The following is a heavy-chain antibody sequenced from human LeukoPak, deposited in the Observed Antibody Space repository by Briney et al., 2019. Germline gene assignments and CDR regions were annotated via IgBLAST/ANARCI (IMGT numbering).Heavy chain of an antibody. CDR1: GGSFSDYY. D-gene: IGHD3-22*01. J-gene: IGHJ3*02. CDR3: ARGDYDSSGPKDAFDI. CDR2: INHSGST. V-gene: IGHV4-34*01. Sequence: PSETLSLTCAVYGGSFSDYYWSWIRQPPGKGREWIGEINHSGSTNYKVSLKSRVTISVDTSKNQFSLKLSSVTAADTAFYYCARGDYDSSGPKDAFDIWGQGTMVTVSS.